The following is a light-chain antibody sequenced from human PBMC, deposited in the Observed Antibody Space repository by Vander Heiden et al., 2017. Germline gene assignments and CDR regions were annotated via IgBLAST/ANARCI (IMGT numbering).Light chain of an antibody. V-gene: IGKV3-11*01. J-gene: IGKJ2*01. CDR2: DAS. CDR1: QSVSNY. Sequence: EIVLTQSPVTLSLSPGERATLSCRASQSVSNYLAWYQQKPGQAPRLLIYDASNRATGIPARFHGSGSGTDFTLTITSLEPEDFAIYYCHQRSTWPVTFGQGTKLEIK. CDR3: HQRSTWPVT.